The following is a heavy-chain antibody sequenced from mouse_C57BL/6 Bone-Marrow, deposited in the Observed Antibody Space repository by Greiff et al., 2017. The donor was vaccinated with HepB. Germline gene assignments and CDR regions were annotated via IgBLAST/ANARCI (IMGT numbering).Heavy chain of an antibody. CDR3: ARGAYGNPGWFAY. J-gene: IGHJ3*01. V-gene: IGHV1-55*01. CDR1: GYTFTSYW. Sequence: QVQLKQSGAELVKPGASVKMSCKASGYTFTSYWITWVKQRPGQGLEWIGDIYPGSGSTNYNEKFKSKATLTVDTSSSPASMQLSSLTSEDSAVYYCARGAYGNPGWFAYWDQGTLVTVSA. CDR2: IYPGSGST. D-gene: IGHD2-1*01.